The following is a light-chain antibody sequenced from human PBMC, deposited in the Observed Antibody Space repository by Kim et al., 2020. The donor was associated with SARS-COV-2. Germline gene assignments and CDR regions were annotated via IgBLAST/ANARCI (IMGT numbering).Light chain of an antibody. V-gene: IGKV1-5*03. CDR3: QQYDSYPWT. J-gene: IGKJ1*01. Sequence: ASVGDRVTITCRASQNIDTWMVWYQQKPGTAPKLLIYKASSLHIGVPGRFSGSGSGTEFTLTISSLQPEDFAAYFCQQYDSYPWTFGQGTKVEIK. CDR1: QNIDTW. CDR2: KAS.